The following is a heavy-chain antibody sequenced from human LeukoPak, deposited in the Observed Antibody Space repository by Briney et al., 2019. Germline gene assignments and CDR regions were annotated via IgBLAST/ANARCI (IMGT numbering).Heavy chain of an antibody. CDR1: GFTFSSYW. J-gene: IGHJ4*02. CDR2: IKQDGSEK. CDR3: ARPRYGDYVDY. D-gene: IGHD4-17*01. Sequence: GGSLRLSCAASGFTFSSYWMSWVRQAPGKGLEWVANIKQDGSEKYYVDSVKGRFTISRDNAKNSLYLQMNSLRAEDTAVNYCARPRYGDYVDYWGQGTLVTVSS. V-gene: IGHV3-7*01.